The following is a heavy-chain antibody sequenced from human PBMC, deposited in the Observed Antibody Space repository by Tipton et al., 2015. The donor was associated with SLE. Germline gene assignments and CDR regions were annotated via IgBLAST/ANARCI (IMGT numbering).Heavy chain of an antibody. J-gene: IGHJ6*02. CDR3: GKGLNFDFWSGFGMDV. CDR2: MNSDGSNV. D-gene: IGHD3-3*01. Sequence: SLRLSCAASGFNFRRHWMDWVRQVPGKGLVWLSRMNSDGSNVFYADSVMGRFTISRDNAKNTLYLQMSSLRAEDTAIYYCGKGLNFDFWSGFGMDVWGQGTTVTVS. V-gene: IGHV3-74*01. CDR1: GFNFRRHW.